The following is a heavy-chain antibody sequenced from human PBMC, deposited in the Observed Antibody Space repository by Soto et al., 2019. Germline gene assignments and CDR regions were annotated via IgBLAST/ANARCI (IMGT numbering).Heavy chain of an antibody. CDR2: ISGSGGST. CDR3: AKPQPYYYDSSGYHAFDI. V-gene: IGHV3-23*01. J-gene: IGHJ3*02. Sequence: PGGSLRLSCAASGFTFSSYAMSWVRPAPGKGLEWVSAISGSGGSTYYADSAKGRFTISRDNSKNTLYLQMNSLRAEDTAVYYCAKPQPYYYDSSGYHAFDIWGQGTMVTVSS. CDR1: GFTFSSYA. D-gene: IGHD3-22*01.